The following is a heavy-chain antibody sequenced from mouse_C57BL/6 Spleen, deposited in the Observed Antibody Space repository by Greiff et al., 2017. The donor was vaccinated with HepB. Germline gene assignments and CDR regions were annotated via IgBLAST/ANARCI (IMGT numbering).Heavy chain of an antibody. CDR1: GYTFTDYY. D-gene: IGHD2-3*01. CDR2: INPNNGGT. J-gene: IGHJ1*03. Sequence: EVQLQQSGPELVKPGASVKISCKASGYTFTDYYMNWVKQSHGKSLEWIGDINPNNGGTSYNQKFKGKATLTVDKSSSTAYMELRSLTSEDSAVYYCARDDGYLHWYFDVWGTGTTVTVSS. V-gene: IGHV1-26*01. CDR3: ARDDGYLHWYFDV.